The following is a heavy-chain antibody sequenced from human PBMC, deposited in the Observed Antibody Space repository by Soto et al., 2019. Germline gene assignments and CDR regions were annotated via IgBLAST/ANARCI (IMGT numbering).Heavy chain of an antibody. J-gene: IGHJ5*02. V-gene: IGHV1-3*01. CDR2: INAGNGNT. Sequence: ASVKVSCKASGYTFTSYAMHWVRQAPGQRLEWMGWINAGNGNTKYSQKFQGRVTITRDTSASTAYMELSSLRSEDTAVYYCARQYCSGGSCYLQNNWFDPWGQGTLVTVSS. CDR3: ARQYCSGGSCYLQNNWFDP. D-gene: IGHD2-15*01. CDR1: GYTFTSYA.